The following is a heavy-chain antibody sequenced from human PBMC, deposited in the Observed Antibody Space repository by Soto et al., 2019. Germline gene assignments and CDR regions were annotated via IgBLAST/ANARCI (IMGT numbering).Heavy chain of an antibody. D-gene: IGHD2-2*01. Sequence: SETLSLTCTVSGGSISSSSYYWGWIRQPPGKGLEWLGSIYYSGSTYYNASLKSRVTISVDTSKNQFSLKLSSVTAADTAVYYCARVCLYCSSASCYYYYYGMDVWGQGTTVTVSS. CDR2: IYYSGST. CDR1: GGSISSSSYY. V-gene: IGHV4-39*07. CDR3: ARVCLYCSSASCYYYYYGMDV. J-gene: IGHJ6*02.